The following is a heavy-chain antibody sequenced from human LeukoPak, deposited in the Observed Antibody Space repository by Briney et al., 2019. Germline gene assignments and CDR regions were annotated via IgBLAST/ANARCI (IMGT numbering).Heavy chain of an antibody. V-gene: IGHV3-23*01. D-gene: IGHD3-10*01. CDR1: GFTFSSYA. J-gene: IGHJ4*02. Sequence: PGGSLRLSCAASGFTFSSYAMIWVRRAPGKGLEWVSAVSGSGGSTYSADSVKGRFTISRDNSRNTLYLQMNSLRAEDTAVYYCARSTFGPKLLWFGEYTGALTSYYFDYWGQGTLVTVSS. CDR3: ARSTFGPKLLWFGEYTGALTSYYFDY. CDR2: VSGSGGST.